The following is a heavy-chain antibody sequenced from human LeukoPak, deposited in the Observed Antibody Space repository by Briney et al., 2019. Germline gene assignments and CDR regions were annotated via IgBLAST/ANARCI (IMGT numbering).Heavy chain of an antibody. Sequence: PSETLSLTCTVSGGSISSGDYYWSWIRQPPGKGLEWIGYIYYSGSTYYNPSLKSRVTISVDTSKNQFSLKLSSVTAADTAVYYCARAFRHSSGWYGEGRYYMDVWGKGTTVTVSS. CDR3: ARAFRHSSGWYGEGRYYMDV. CDR1: GGSISSGDYY. V-gene: IGHV4-30-4*08. J-gene: IGHJ6*03. D-gene: IGHD6-19*01. CDR2: IYYSGST.